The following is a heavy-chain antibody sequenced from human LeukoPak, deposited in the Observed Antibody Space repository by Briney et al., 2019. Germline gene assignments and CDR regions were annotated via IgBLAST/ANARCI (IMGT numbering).Heavy chain of an antibody. D-gene: IGHD6-13*01. CDR2: IKSKTDGGTT. CDR1: GFTFSNAW. J-gene: IGHJ4*02. CDR3: AKNTIAGYRSSWFDY. Sequence: PGGSLRLSCAASGFTFSNAWMSWVRQAPGKGLEWVGRIKSKTDGGTTDYAAPVKGRFTISRDDSKNTLYLQMNSLKTEDTAVYYCAKNTIAGYRSSWFDYWGQGTLVTVSS. V-gene: IGHV3-15*01.